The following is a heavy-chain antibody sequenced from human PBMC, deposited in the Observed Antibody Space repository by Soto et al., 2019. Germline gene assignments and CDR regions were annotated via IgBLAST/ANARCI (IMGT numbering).Heavy chain of an antibody. D-gene: IGHD3-16*02. V-gene: IGHV5-51*01. CDR2: IYPDDSDT. CDR3: ARHPYDYVWGSYRSRQNWFDP. J-gene: IGHJ5*02. CDR1: GFNFPTFW. Sequence: GESLKISCKHSGFNFPTFWIAWVRQMPGKGLEWMGTIYPDDSDTRYSPSFQGHVTISADKSIRTAYLQWSSLKASDTAMYYCARHPYDYVWGSYRSRQNWFDPWGQGTLVTVSS.